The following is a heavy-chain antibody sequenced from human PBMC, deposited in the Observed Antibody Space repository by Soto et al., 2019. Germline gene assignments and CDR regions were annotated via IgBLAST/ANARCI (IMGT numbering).Heavy chain of an antibody. Sequence: GSLRLSCAASGFTFSSYWMHWARQAPGKGLVWVSRIKGDGSETNYADSVKGRFTISRDNAKNTLYLQLNSLRAEDTAVYYCLRGNSGYGNFDYWGQGTRVTVSS. CDR2: IKGDGSET. J-gene: IGHJ4*02. V-gene: IGHV3-74*01. D-gene: IGHD5-12*01. CDR3: LRGNSGYGNFDY. CDR1: GFTFSSYW.